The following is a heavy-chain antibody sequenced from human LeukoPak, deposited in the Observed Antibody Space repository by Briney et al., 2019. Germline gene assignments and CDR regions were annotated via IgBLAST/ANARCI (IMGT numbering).Heavy chain of an antibody. CDR3: AKVASLCTSTSCVRGGFDY. V-gene: IGHV3-23*01. CDR2: LSGGGGST. Sequence: GRSLRLSCTASGFTFSNHAMTWVRQAPGKGLEWVSALSGGGGSTYYADSVKGRFTISRDNSKNTLYLQMNSLRAEDTANYYCAKVASLCTSTSCVRGGFDYWGQGTLVTVSS. D-gene: IGHD2-2*01. CDR1: GFTFSNHA. J-gene: IGHJ4*02.